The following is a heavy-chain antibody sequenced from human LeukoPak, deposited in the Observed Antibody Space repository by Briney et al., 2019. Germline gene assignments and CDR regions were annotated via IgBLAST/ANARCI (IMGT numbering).Heavy chain of an antibody. CDR2: SYGDGGT. J-gene: IGHJ5*02. V-gene: IGHV3-53*05. Sequence: KGPEWGAVSYGDGGTVYADSVKGRFTISRDNSKNMVYLQMNSLRPEDSAVYYCARDRAGRRSSWVEFDLWGQGTLVTVSS. D-gene: IGHD3-10*01. CDR3: ARDRAGRRSSWVEFDL.